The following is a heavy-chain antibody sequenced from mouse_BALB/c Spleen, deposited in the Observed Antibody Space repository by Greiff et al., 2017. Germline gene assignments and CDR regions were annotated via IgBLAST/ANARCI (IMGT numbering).Heavy chain of an antibody. V-gene: IGHV5-17*02. Sequence: EVQGVESGGGLVQPGGSRKLSCAASGFTFSSFGMHWVRQAPEKGLEWVAYISSGSSTIYYADTVKGRFTISRDNPKNTLFLQMTSLRSEDTAMYYCAREGGFITTVVAAYYYAMDYWGQGTSVTVSS. CDR2: ISSGSSTI. CDR3: AREGGFITTVVAAYYYAMDY. J-gene: IGHJ4*01. D-gene: IGHD1-1*01. CDR1: GFTFSSFG.